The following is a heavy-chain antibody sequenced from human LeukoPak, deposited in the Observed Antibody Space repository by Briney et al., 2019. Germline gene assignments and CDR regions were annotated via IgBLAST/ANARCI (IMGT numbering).Heavy chain of an antibody. V-gene: IGHV4-34*01. CDR1: GGSFSGYY. CDR3: ARGGDGARLGY. J-gene: IGHJ4*02. Sequence: SETLSLTCAVYGGSFSGYYWSWIRQSPGKGLEWIGEINHSGSTFYNPSLTSRVTISVDTSKNQFSLKLTSVTAADTAVYYCARGGDGARLGYWGQGTLVTVSS. CDR2: INHSGST. D-gene: IGHD3-10*01.